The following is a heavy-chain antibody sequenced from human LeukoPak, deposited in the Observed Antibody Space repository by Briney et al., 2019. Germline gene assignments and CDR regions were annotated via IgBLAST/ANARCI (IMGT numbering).Heavy chain of an antibody. CDR3: ASAYTYVRLGDH. D-gene: IGHD3-16*01. Sequence: GGSLRLSCAVSGLSFSNYWMHWVREAPGKGLVWVARTNLHGTTVDYADSVKGRFTISRDNAKNTLFLQMNSLRAEDTAVYYCASAYTYVRLGDHWGQGTLVTVSS. J-gene: IGHJ4*02. CDR1: GLSFSNYW. CDR2: TNLHGTTV. V-gene: IGHV3-74*01.